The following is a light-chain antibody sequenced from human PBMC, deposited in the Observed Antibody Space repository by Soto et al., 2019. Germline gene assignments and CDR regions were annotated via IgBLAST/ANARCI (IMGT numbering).Light chain of an antibody. CDR2: KAS. CDR3: QQYNNFWT. Sequence: DIQMTQSPSTLSASVGDRVTITCRASQSIDSSLAWFQQKPGKAPRLLIYKASTLESGVPSRFSGSGSGTEFTLTISSVQTDDFATYYCQQYNNFWTFGQGTRVEIK. V-gene: IGKV1-5*03. CDR1: QSIDSS. J-gene: IGKJ1*01.